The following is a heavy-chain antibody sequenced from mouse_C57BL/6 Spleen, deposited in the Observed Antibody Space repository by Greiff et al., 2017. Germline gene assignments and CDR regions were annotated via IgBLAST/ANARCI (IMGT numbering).Heavy chain of an antibody. D-gene: IGHD1-1*01. CDR2: IDPANGNT. Sequence: VQLQQSVAELVRPGASVKLSCTASGFNIKNTYMHWVKQRPEQGLEWIGRIDPANGNTKYAPKFQGKATITADTSSNTAYLQLSSLTSEDTSIYYCARQDYGSPPWFAYWGQGTLVTVSA. CDR1: GFNIKNTY. CDR3: ARQDYGSPPWFAY. J-gene: IGHJ3*01. V-gene: IGHV14-3*01.